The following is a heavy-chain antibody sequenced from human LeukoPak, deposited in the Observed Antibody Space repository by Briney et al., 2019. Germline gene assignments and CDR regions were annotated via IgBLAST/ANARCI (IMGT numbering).Heavy chain of an antibody. J-gene: IGHJ4*02. CDR3: ARELDY. Sequence: KPSETLSLTCAVYGGSFSGYYWSWIRQPPGKGLEWIGEIDHSGSTYYNPSLKSRVTISVDTSKNQFSLKLSSVTAADTAVYYCARELDYWGQGTLVTVSS. V-gene: IGHV4-34*09. CDR1: GGSFSGYY. CDR2: IDHSGST.